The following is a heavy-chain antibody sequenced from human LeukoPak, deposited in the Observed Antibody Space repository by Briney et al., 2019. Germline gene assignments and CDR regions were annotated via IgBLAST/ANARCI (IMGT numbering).Heavy chain of an antibody. CDR3: ASQSCSSTSCPDYYYYYYMDV. V-gene: IGHV5-51*01. CDR1: GYSFTSYW. D-gene: IGHD2-2*01. J-gene: IGHJ6*03. CDR2: IYPGDSDT. Sequence: GESLKISCKGSGYSFTSYWIGWVRQMPGKGLEWMGIIYPGDSDTRYSPSFQGQVTISADKSISTAYLQWSSLKASDTAMYYCASQSCSSTSCPDYYYYYYMDVWGKGTTVTVSS.